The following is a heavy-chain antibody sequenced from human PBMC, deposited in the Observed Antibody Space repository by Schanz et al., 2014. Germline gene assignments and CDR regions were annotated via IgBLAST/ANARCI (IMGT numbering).Heavy chain of an antibody. CDR3: ARDRRNADLDY. J-gene: IGHJ4*02. CDR1: GFSFSSYA. D-gene: IGHD1-1*01. Sequence: EVQLAESGGGLVQPGGSLRLSCATSGFSFSSYAINWVRQAPGKGLEWVSGISGSGASTYYADSVKGRFTISRDNSKNTLYLQMNSLRPEDTAVYYCARDRRNADLDYWGQGTLVTVSS. V-gene: IGHV3-23*04. CDR2: ISGSGAST.